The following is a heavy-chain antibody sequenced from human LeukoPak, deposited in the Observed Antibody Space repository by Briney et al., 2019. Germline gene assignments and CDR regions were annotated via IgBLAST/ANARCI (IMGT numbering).Heavy chain of an antibody. V-gene: IGHV4-59*08. Sequence: SETLSLTCTVSGGSISSYYWSWIRQPPGKGLEWIGYIYYSGSTNYNPSLKSRVTISVDTSKNQFSLKLSSVTAADTAVYHCASLSIVGATIAPFDYWGQGTLVTVSS. D-gene: IGHD1-26*01. J-gene: IGHJ4*02. CDR2: IYYSGST. CDR1: GGSISSYY. CDR3: ASLSIVGATIAPFDY.